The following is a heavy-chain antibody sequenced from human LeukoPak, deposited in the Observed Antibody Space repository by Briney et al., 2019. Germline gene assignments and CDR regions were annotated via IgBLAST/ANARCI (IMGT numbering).Heavy chain of an antibody. D-gene: IGHD3-9*01. CDR1: GYTFTSYG. J-gene: IGHJ3*02. V-gene: IGHV1-18*01. CDR3: ARERYFANDAFDI. CDR2: ISAYNGNT. Sequence: SVXXXCXASGYTFTSYGISWVRQAPGQGLEWMGWISAYNGNTNYAQKLQGRVTMTTDTSTSTAYMELRRLRADDTAVYYCARERYFANDAFDIWGQGTMVTVSS.